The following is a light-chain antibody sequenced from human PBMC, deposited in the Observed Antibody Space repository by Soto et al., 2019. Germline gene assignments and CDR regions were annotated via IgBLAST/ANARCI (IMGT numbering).Light chain of an antibody. CDR2: KAY. J-gene: IGKJ1*01. CDR3: QPYNSYSEA. CDR1: QTISSW. Sequence: DIQITQSPSSLSASVVDEVTITCRASQTISSWLAWYQQKPGKAPKLLIYKAYTLKSGVTSRFSGSGSGTEFTLTISSLQPDDFATYYCQPYNSYSEAFGPGTKVEIK. V-gene: IGKV1-5*03.